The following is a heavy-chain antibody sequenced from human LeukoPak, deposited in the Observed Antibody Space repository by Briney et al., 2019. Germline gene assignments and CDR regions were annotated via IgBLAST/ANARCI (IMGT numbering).Heavy chain of an antibody. Sequence: GESLQISCKGSGYSFTSYWIGGVRQMPGKGLEWMGMLSPGDSGATYSPSFQGQVTISADKSISTAYLHWSSLKASDTAMYYCTRRWAGGQTFDSWGQGTMVTVSS. J-gene: IGHJ3*01. D-gene: IGHD3-16*01. CDR2: LSPGDSGA. V-gene: IGHV5-51*01. CDR1: GYSFTSYW. CDR3: TRRWAGGQTFDS.